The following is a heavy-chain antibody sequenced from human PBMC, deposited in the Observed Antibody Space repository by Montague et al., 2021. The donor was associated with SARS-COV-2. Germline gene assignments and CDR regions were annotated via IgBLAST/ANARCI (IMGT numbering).Heavy chain of an antibody. CDR1: GGSTSGHY. D-gene: IGHD3-16*01. V-gene: IGHV4-59*11. Sequence: SETLSLTCSVSGGSTSGHYWSWIRQPPGKGLEWIGNFDHSGDTKYNPSLKSRATISVDTSKNQFALRLHSVTAADTAVYYCAREFRIELWQTNWYFGLWGRGTLVTVS. CDR2: FDHSGDT. J-gene: IGHJ2*01. CDR3: AREFRIELWQTNWYFGL.